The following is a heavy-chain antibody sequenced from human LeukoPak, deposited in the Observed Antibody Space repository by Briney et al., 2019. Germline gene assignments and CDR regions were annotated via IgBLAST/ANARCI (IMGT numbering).Heavy chain of an antibody. CDR1: GFTFSSYS. CDR3: ARVRSRYSGYDSRDY. D-gene: IGHD5-12*01. J-gene: IGHJ4*02. Sequence: QFGGSLRLSCAASGFTFSSYSMNWVRQAPGKGLEWVSYISSSSSTIYYADSVKGRFTISRDNAKNSLYLQMNSLRAEDTAVYYCARVRSRYSGYDSRDYWGQGTLVTVSS. CDR2: ISSSSSTI. V-gene: IGHV3-48*04.